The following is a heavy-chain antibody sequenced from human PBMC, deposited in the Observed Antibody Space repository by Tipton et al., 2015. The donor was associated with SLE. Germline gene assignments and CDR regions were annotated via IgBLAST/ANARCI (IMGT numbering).Heavy chain of an antibody. CDR2: IYSGGST. CDR3: ARDTFTIFGVALDYGMDV. CDR1: GFTVSSNY. V-gene: IGHV3-66*01. D-gene: IGHD3-3*01. J-gene: IGHJ6*02. Sequence: SLRLSCAASGFTVSSNYMSWVRQAPGKGLEWVSVIYSGGSTYYADSVKGRFTISRDNSKNTLYLQMNSLRAEDTAVYYCARDTFTIFGVALDYGMDVWGQGTLVTVSS.